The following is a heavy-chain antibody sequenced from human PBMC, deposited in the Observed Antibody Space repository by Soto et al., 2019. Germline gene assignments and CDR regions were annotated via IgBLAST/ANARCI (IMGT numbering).Heavy chain of an antibody. D-gene: IGHD2-15*01. CDR1: GGSISSGGYS. Sequence: KSSETLSLTCAVSGGSISSGGYSWSWIRQPPGKGLEWIGYIYHSGSTYYNPSLKSRVTISVDRSKNQFSLKLSSVTAADTAVYYCARAFDCSGGSCSPSFDYWGQGTLVTVSS. J-gene: IGHJ4*02. CDR3: ARAFDCSGGSCSPSFDY. V-gene: IGHV4-30-2*01. CDR2: IYHSGST.